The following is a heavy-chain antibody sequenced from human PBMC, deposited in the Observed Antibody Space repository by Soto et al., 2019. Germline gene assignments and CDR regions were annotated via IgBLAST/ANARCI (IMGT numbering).Heavy chain of an antibody. J-gene: IGHJ3*02. CDR1: GFTFSSYA. D-gene: IGHD6-6*01. CDR3: ARAGQAARQEVTGAFDI. Sequence: GGSLRLSCAASGFTFSSYAMHWVRQAPGKGLEYVSAISINGGSTYYANSVKGRFTISRDNSTNTLHLQMGSLRAEDMAVYYCARAGQAARQEVTGAFDIWGQGTMVTVSS. V-gene: IGHV3-64*01. CDR2: ISINGGST.